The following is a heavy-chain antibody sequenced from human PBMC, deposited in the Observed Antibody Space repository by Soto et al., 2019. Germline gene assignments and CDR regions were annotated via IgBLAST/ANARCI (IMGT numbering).Heavy chain of an antibody. Sequence: PSETLSLTCIVSGDSVTSGSYYWTWLRQPPGKGLEWIGYISYTGRTKYNPSLQSRVTISVDTSKNDFSLNLSSVTAADTAVYFCAREWGLLPYYVMTSGATGPRSPSP. J-gene: IGHJ6*02. CDR2: ISYTGRT. V-gene: IGHV4-61*03. CDR3: AREWGLLPYYVMTS. CDR1: GDSVTSGSYY. D-gene: IGHD7-27*01.